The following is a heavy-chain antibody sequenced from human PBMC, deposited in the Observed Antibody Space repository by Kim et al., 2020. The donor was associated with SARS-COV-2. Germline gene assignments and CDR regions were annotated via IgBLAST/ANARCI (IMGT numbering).Heavy chain of an antibody. CDR1: GFTVSSNY. V-gene: IGHV3-53*01. CDR2: IYSGGST. CDR3: ARGPPYYYDSSGHFDY. D-gene: IGHD3-22*01. J-gene: IGHJ4*02. Sequence: GVSLRLSCAASGFTVSSNYMSWVRQAPGKGLEWVSVIYSGGSTYYADSVKGRFTISRDNSKNTLYLQMNSLRAEDTAVYYCARGPPYYYDSSGHFDYWGQGTLVTVSS.